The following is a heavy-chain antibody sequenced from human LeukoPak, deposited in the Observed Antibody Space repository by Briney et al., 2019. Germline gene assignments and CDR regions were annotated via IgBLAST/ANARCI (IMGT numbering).Heavy chain of an antibody. J-gene: IGHJ6*03. CDR1: GFTFSSYA. D-gene: IGHD3-10*01. CDR2: IRYDGSNK. CDR3: AKKGPLRGVIAYYYMDV. V-gene: IGHV3-30*02. Sequence: GGSLRLSCAASGFTFSSYAMHWVRQAPGKGLEWVAFIRYDGSNKYYADSVKGRFTISRDNSKNTLYLQMNSLRAEDTAVYYCAKKGPLRGVIAYYYMDVWGKGTTVTVSS.